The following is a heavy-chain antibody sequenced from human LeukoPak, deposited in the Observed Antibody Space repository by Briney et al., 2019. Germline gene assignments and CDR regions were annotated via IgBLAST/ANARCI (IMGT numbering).Heavy chain of an antibody. Sequence: PGGSLRLSCVSSTFTFSNYWMTWVRQAPGKGLEWVANIRPDGREQKYLDSVKGRFTISRDNSKNTLYLQMNSLRAEDTAVYYCAKGHRYYGSGSYQSHWGQGTLVTVSS. CDR2: IRPDGREQ. D-gene: IGHD3-10*01. CDR1: TFTFSNYW. CDR3: AKGHRYYGSGSYQSH. J-gene: IGHJ4*02. V-gene: IGHV3-7*03.